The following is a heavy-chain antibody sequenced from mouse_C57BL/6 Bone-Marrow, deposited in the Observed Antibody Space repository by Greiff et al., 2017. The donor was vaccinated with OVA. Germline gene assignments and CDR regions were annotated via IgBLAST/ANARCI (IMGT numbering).Heavy chain of an antibody. CDR3: ARRDYYDYDVGDFDY. CDR1: GYTFTSYG. V-gene: IGHV1-81*01. Sequence: LVESGAELARPGASVKLSCKASGYTFTSYGISWVKQRTGQGLEWIGEIYPRSGNTYYNEKFKGKATLTADKSSSTAYMELRSLTSEDSAVYFCARRDYYDYDVGDFDYWGQGTTLTVSS. CDR2: IYPRSGNT. D-gene: IGHD2-4*01. J-gene: IGHJ2*01.